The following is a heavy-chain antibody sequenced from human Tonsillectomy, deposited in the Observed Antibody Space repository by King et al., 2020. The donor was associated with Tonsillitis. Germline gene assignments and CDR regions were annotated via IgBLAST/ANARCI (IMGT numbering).Heavy chain of an antibody. CDR2: ISYDGSEK. Sequence: VQLVESGGGVVQPGRSLRLFCAASGFTFNSYGMHWVRQAPGKGLEWVAVISYDGSEKYYADSVKGRFTVSRDNSKNTLYLQMNSLRPEDTAVYYCAKESGGSGSSDYWGQGTLVTVSS. CDR3: AKESGGSGSSDY. CDR1: GFTFNSYG. D-gene: IGHD3-22*01. V-gene: IGHV3-30*18. J-gene: IGHJ4*02.